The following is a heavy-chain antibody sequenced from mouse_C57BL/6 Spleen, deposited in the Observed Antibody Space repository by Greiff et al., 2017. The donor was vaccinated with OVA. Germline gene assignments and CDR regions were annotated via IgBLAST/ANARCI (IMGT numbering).Heavy chain of an antibody. Sequence: QVQLKESGAELAKPGASVKLSCKASGYTFTSYWMHWVKQRPGQGLEWIGYINPSSGYTKYNQKFKDKATLTADKSSSTAYRQLSSLTYEDSAVYYCARGDYGSSYEFAYWGQGTLVTVSA. V-gene: IGHV1-7*01. J-gene: IGHJ3*01. CDR2: INPSSGYT. D-gene: IGHD1-1*01. CDR1: GYTFTSYW. CDR3: ARGDYGSSYEFAY.